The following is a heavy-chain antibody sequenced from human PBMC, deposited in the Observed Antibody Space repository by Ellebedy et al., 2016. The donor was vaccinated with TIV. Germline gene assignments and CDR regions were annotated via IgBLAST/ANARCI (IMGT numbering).Heavy chain of an antibody. J-gene: IGHJ6*02. CDR1: GFTFVSST. Sequence: AASVKVSCKAFGFTFVSSTVQWVRQARGQPLEWIGWIVAGSGDTKYAQNFQERVTMTRDVSGETAFLELSSLRPEDTAVYYCAAGGLVGYCGGDCYMDLWGQGTTVTVSS. CDR3: AAGGLVGYCGGDCYMDL. V-gene: IGHV1-58*01. D-gene: IGHD2-21*02. CDR2: IVAGSGDT.